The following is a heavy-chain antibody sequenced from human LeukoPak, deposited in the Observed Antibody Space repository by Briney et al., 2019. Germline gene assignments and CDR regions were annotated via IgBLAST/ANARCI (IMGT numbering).Heavy chain of an antibody. CDR1: GGSISSGSYY. V-gene: IGHV4-61*02. J-gene: IGHJ5*02. Sequence: SETLSLTCTVSGGSISSGSYYWSWIRQPAGKGLEWIGRIYTSGSTNYNPSLKSRVTISVDTSKNQFSLKLSSVTAADTAVYYCARDLGRGYSYGLNWFDPWGQGTLVTVSS. D-gene: IGHD5-18*01. CDR2: IYTSGST. CDR3: ARDLGRGYSYGLNWFDP.